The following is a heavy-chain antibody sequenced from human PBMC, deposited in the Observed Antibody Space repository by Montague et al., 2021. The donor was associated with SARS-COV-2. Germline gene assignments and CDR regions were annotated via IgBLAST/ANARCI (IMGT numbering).Heavy chain of an antibody. CDR2: IDHSGNT. Sequence: SETLSLTCAVYRGSFHIFSWGWIRQSPGKGLEWIGEIDHSGNTEYIPSLESRVTISVDTSKNQFSLNLTSVTAADTAMYYCARGTRVVGITPGFRYWGQGTQVAVSS. CDR1: RGSFHIFS. CDR3: ARGTRVVGITPGFRY. J-gene: IGHJ4*02. V-gene: IGHV4-34*01. D-gene: IGHD3-22*01.